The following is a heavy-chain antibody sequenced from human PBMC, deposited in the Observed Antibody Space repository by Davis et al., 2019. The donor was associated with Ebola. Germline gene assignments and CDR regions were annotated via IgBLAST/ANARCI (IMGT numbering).Heavy chain of an antibody. Sequence: GESLKISCAASGSPFSGHGMHWVRQAPGKGLEWVANINQDGSERFYVDSVKGRFTISRDNAKNSLYLQMNSLRAEDTAVYYCAYGHGWLQLLHYWGQGTLVTVSS. V-gene: IGHV3-7*01. CDR2: INQDGSER. CDR3: AYGHGWLQLLHY. CDR1: GSPFSGHG. J-gene: IGHJ4*02. D-gene: IGHD5-24*01.